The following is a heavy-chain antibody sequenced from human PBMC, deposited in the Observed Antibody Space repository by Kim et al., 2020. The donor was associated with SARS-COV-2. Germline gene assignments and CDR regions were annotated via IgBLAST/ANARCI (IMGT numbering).Heavy chain of an antibody. V-gene: IGHV3-11*03. CDR3: ATSIAAALRELYYYYGMDV. J-gene: IGHJ6*02. Sequence: DRFTISRDNAKNSLYLQMNSLRAEDTAVYYCATSIAAALRELYYYYGMDVWGQGTTVTVSS. D-gene: IGHD6-13*01.